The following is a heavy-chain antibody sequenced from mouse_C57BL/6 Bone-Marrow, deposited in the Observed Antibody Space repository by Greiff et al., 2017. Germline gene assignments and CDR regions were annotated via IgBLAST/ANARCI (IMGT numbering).Heavy chain of an antibody. V-gene: IGHV1-81*01. CDR3: APSSYYYGSSDGAY. Sequence: QVQLQQSGAELARPGASVKLSCKASGYTFTSYGISWVKQRPGQGLAWIGEIYPRSGNTYYNEKFKGKATLTADKSSSTAYLELRSLTSEDSAVYFCAPSSYYYGSSDGAYWGQGTLVTVSA. J-gene: IGHJ3*01. CDR1: GYTFTSYG. CDR2: IYPRSGNT. D-gene: IGHD1-1*01.